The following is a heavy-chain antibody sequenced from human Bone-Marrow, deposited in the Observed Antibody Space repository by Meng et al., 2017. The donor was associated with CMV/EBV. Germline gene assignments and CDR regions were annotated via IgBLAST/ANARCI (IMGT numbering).Heavy chain of an antibody. CDR1: GYTFTGYY. CDR2: INPNSGGT. D-gene: IGHD2-2*01. Sequence: ASVKVSCKASGYTFTGYYIYWVRQAPGQGLEWMGWINPNSGGTDYAQKFQGRVTMTRDTSISTAYMELSRLRSDDTAVYYCAILGYCSSTSCYEADYWGQGTLVTVSS. CDR3: AILGYCSSTSCYEADY. J-gene: IGHJ4*02. V-gene: IGHV1-2*02.